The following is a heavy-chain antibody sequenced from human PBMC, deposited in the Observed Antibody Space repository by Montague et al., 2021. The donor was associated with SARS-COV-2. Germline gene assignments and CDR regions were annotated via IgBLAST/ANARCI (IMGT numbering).Heavy chain of an antibody. V-gene: IGHV4-30-2*01. J-gene: IGHJ3*01. D-gene: IGHD2-15*01. CDR1: GGSIRSGGYS. CDR2: FYHSGSI. Sequence: TLSLTCSVSGGSIRSGGYSWSWIRQPPGKGLEWIGYFYHSGSIYYNPSRKSRVTISIDRSKNHFSLKLTSVTAADAAVYYCARGWRGTYSVDGFDVWGQGTTVTVSS. CDR3: ARGWRGTYSVDGFDV.